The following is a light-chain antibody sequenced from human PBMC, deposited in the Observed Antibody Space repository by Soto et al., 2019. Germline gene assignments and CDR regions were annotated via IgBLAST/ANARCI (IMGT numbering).Light chain of an antibody. J-gene: IGLJ2*01. CDR3: AACKDSLNRPV. Sequence: QSVLTQPPSASGTPGQRVTISCSGSRSNIGSNPVNWYQQLPGTAPKLLIYTINHRPSGVPDRFSGSKSGTSASLAISGLQAEDEADYYCAACKDSLNRPVFGGGTKLTVL. V-gene: IGLV1-44*01. CDR1: RSNIGSNP. CDR2: TIN.